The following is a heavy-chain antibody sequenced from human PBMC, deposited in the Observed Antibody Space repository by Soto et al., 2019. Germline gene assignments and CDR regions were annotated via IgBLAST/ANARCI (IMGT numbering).Heavy chain of an antibody. Sequence: GGSLRLSCAASGFTFSSYAMSWVRQAQGKGLEWVSAISGSGGSTYYADSVKGRFTISRDNSKNTLYLQMNSLRAEDTAVYYCAKADSSGYYARGSIDYWGQGTLVTVSS. V-gene: IGHV3-23*01. CDR1: GFTFSSYA. D-gene: IGHD3-22*01. CDR3: AKADSSGYYARGSIDY. J-gene: IGHJ4*02. CDR2: ISGSGGST.